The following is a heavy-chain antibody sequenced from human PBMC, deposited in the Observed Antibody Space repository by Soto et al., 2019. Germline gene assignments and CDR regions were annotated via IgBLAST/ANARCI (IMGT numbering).Heavy chain of an antibody. Sequence: PSETLSLTCSASGGSITSSSHFWGWVRQPPGEGLEGIGTIYFTGNTHYTPSLKSRLTMSIDTSKNEFSLRLNSVTAADTAVYYCAGQTFTIAAASYGRSNWFDPWGPGTLVTVSS. CDR1: GGSITSSSHF. CDR3: AGQTFTIAAASYGRSNWFDP. CDR2: IYFTGNT. D-gene: IGHD6-25*01. V-gene: IGHV4-39*01. J-gene: IGHJ5*02.